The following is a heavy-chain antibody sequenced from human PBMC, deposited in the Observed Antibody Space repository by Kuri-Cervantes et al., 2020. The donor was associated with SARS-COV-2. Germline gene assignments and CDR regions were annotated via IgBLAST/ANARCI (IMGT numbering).Heavy chain of an antibody. CDR2: ISSSSSYI. CDR1: GFTFSSYS. D-gene: IGHD2-2*01. V-gene: IGHV3-21*01. Sequence: GGSLRLSCAASGFTFSSYSMNWVRQAPGKGLEWVSSISSSSSYIYYADSVKGRFTISRDNAKNSLYLQMNSLRAGDTAVYYCARGGCSSTSCLPFDYWGQGTLVTVSS. CDR3: ARGGCSSTSCLPFDY. J-gene: IGHJ4*02.